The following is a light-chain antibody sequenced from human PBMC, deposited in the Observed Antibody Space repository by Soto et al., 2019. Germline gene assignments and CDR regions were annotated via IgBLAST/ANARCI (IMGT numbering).Light chain of an antibody. CDR1: QSISYY. J-gene: IGKJ1*01. V-gene: IGKV1-5*01. CDR2: NAS. CDR3: QQYNRFSTWT. Sequence: DIPMTQSPSTLSASVGDRVTITCRASQSISYYLAWYQKKPGKAPKVLIWNASSLQRGVPSRFSGSGSGTEFTLTISSLLPDDFATYYCQQYNRFSTWTFGQVTKVEIK.